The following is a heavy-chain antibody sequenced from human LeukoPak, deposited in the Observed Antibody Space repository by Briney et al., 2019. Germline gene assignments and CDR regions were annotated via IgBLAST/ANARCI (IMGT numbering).Heavy chain of an antibody. V-gene: IGHV3-23*01. CDR1: GFTFSSYA. CDR2: ISGSGGST. Sequence: GGSLRLSCAASGFTFSSYAMRWVRQAPGKGLEWVSAISGSGGSTYYADSVKGRFTISRDNSKNTLYLQMNSLRAEDTAMYFCVRGVANFYESSGYQNWGQGTLVTVSS. CDR3: VRGVANFYESSGYQN. D-gene: IGHD3-22*01. J-gene: IGHJ4*02.